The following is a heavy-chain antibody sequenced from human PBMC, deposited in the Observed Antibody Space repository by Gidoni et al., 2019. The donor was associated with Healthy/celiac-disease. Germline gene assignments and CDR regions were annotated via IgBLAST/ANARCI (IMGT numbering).Heavy chain of an antibody. CDR1: GFPFSSYG. CDR3: AKDRGVDTSTAPFDY. Sequence: QVQLVESGGGVVQPGGSLRLSCAASGFPFSSYGMHWVRLAPGKGLEWVAFIRYDGSNKYYADSVKGRFTISRDNSKNTLYLQMNSLRAEDTAVYYCAKDRGVDTSTAPFDYWGQGTLVTVSS. D-gene: IGHD5-18*01. J-gene: IGHJ4*02. CDR2: IRYDGSNK. V-gene: IGHV3-30*02.